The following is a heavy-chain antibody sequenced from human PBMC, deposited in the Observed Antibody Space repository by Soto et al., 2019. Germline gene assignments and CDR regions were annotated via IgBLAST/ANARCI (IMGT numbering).Heavy chain of an antibody. CDR1: GYSFTSYW. Sequence: EVQLVQSGAEVKKPGESLKISCKGSGYSFTSYWIGWVRQMPGKGLEWMGIIYPGDSDTRYSPSFQGQVTISADKSISTAYLQWSSLKASDTAMYYCARLRVAGTSRRYYYYGMDVWGQGTTVTVSS. CDR2: IYPGDSDT. V-gene: IGHV5-51*01. CDR3: ARLRVAGTSRRYYYYGMDV. D-gene: IGHD6-19*01. J-gene: IGHJ6*02.